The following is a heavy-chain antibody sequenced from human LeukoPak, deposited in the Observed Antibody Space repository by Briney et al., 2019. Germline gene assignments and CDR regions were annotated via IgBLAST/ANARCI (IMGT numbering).Heavy chain of an antibody. CDR2: TSSSDAGT. CDR1: GFTLSSYA. D-gene: IGHD5-24*01. CDR3: AKSGYNRFDY. V-gene: IGHV3-23*01. J-gene: IGHJ4*02. Sequence: GGSLRLSCAASGFTLSSYAMSWVRQAPGKGLEWVSATSSSDAGTYYAESVRGRFTISRDNSKNNLYLQMNSLRADDTAVYYCAKSGYNRFDYWGQGTLVTVSS.